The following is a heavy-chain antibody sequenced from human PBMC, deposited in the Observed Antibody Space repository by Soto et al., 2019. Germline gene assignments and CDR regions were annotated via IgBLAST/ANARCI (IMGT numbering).Heavy chain of an antibody. CDR3: VRGGIAGNWFDP. Sequence: QVQLQESGPGLVKPSQTLSLTCSVSGGSITSGGFYWSWIRQHPDKGLEWIAYIFHSGSTDYNPSPXSSXIISADTSKNQFSLKLTSVTAADTAVYYCVRGGIAGNWFDPWGQGTLVTVSS. J-gene: IGHJ5*02. CDR2: IFHSGST. D-gene: IGHD6-13*01. V-gene: IGHV4-31*01. CDR1: GGSITSGGFY.